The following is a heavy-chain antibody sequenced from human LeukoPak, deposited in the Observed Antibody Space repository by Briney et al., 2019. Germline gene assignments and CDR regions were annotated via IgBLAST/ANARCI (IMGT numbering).Heavy chain of an antibody. CDR1: GFTFSSYS. D-gene: IGHD2-2*01. Sequence: GGSLRLSCAASGFTFSSYSMNWVRQAPGKGLEWVSYISSSSSTIYYADSVKGRFTISRDNAKNSLYLQMNSLRAEDTAVYYCARTYCSSTSCYHGFDPWGRGTLVTVSS. CDR2: ISSSSSTI. J-gene: IGHJ5*02. CDR3: ARTYCSSTSCYHGFDP. V-gene: IGHV3-48*01.